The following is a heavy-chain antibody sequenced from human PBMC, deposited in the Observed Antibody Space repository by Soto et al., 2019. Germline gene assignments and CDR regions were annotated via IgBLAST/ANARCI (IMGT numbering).Heavy chain of an antibody. Sequence: GGSLRLSCAASGFTFSSYGMHWVRQAPGKGLEWVAVIWYDGSNKYYADSVKGRFTISRDNSKNTLYLQMNSLRAEDTAVYYCARDVGMVRGVIDYYYGMDVWGQGTTVTVSS. J-gene: IGHJ6*02. CDR3: ARDVGMVRGVIDYYYGMDV. D-gene: IGHD3-10*01. V-gene: IGHV3-33*01. CDR2: IWYDGSNK. CDR1: GFTFSSYG.